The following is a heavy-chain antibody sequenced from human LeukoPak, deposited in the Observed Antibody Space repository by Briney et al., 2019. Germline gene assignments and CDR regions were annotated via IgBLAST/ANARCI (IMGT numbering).Heavy chain of an antibody. CDR3: ARAAIGYCSSTSCYYFDY. CDR2: ISAYNGNT. Sequence: ASVKVSCKASGYTFTSYGISWVRQAPGQGLEWMGGISAYNGNTNYAQKLQGRVTMTTDTSTSTAYMELRSLRSDDTAVYYCARAAIGYCSSTSCYYFDYWGQGTLVPVSS. V-gene: IGHV1-18*01. D-gene: IGHD2-2*01. CDR1: GYTFTSYG. J-gene: IGHJ4*02.